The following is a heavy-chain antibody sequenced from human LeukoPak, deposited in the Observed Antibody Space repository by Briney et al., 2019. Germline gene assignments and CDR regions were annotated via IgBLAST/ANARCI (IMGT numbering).Heavy chain of an antibody. CDR3: AREGHYVWGSYRPYYFDY. CDR1: GGTFSSYA. CDR2: ITPIFGTA. V-gene: IGHV1-69*13. D-gene: IGHD3-16*02. J-gene: IGHJ4*02. Sequence: ASVKVSCKASGGTFSSYAIGWVRQAPGQGLEWMGGITPIFGTANYAQKFQGRVTITADESTSTAYMDLSSLRSEDTAVYYCAREGHYVWGSYRPYYFDYWGQGTLVIVSS.